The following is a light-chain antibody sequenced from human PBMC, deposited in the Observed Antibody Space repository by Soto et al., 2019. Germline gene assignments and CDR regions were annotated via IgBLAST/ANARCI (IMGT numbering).Light chain of an antibody. V-gene: IGKV1-5*03. J-gene: IGKJ1*01. CDR1: QTISSW. Sequence: DIQMTQSPSTLSGSVGDRVTITCRASQTISSWLAWYQQKPGKAPKLLIYKASTLHRGVPSRFSGSRSGTEFTLTISSLQPDDFATYYCQQYNGYSTWTFGQGTKVDIK. CDR3: QQYNGYSTWT. CDR2: KAS.